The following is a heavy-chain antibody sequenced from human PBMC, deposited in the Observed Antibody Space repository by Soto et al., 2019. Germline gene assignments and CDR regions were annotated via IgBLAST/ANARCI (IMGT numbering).Heavy chain of an antibody. V-gene: IGHV2-5*01. CDR3: ARGLATLPVFAFDV. D-gene: IGHD6-6*01. Sequence: QMTLKESGPTLVKPTQTLTLTCSFSGFSLSTSGVGVGWVRQPPGKALEWLALFYWSGDEHYRASLKSRLTIAKDTSKNLVVLIMANMDPVDTATYYCARGLATLPVFAFDVWGQWTTVTVSS. J-gene: IGHJ3*01. CDR1: GFSLSTSGVG. CDR2: FYWSGDE.